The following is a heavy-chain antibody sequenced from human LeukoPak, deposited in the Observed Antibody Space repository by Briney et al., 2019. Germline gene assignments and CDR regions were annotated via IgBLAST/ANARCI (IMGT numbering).Heavy chain of an antibody. J-gene: IGHJ4*02. CDR3: ARDLYYYDSSGYSVFDY. CDR2: IIPIFGTA. CDR1: GYTFTSYG. V-gene: IGHV1-69*13. D-gene: IGHD3-22*01. Sequence: ASVKVSCKASGYTFTSYGISWVRQAPGQGLEWMGGIIPIFGTANYAQKFQGRVTITADESTSTAYMELSSLRSEDTAVYYCARDLYYYDSSGYSVFDYWGQGTLVTVSS.